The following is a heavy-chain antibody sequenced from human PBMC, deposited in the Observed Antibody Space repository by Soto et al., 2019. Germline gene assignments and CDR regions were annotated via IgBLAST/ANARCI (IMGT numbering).Heavy chain of an antibody. V-gene: IGHV3-23*01. J-gene: IGHJ4*02. CDR3: ANGCGGTCYSRIHY. CDR1: GFTFSSYA. CDR2: ISDSGGST. Sequence: EVQLLESGGGLVQPGGSLRLSCAASGFTFSSYAMSWVRQAPGKGLEWVSGISDSGGSTYYADSVKGRFTISRDNSKNTLYLQMNSLRAEETAVYYCANGCGGTCYSRIHYWGQGTLVTVSS. D-gene: IGHD2-15*01.